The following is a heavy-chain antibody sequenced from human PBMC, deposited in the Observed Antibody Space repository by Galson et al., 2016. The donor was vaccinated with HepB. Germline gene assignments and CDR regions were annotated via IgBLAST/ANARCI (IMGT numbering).Heavy chain of an antibody. CDR1: GGSISSGVYY. J-gene: IGHJ4*02. Sequence: TLSLTCTVSGGSISSGVYYWSWVRQHPGKGLEWIGYIHYTGGTYYNPSLKSRVTISVDTSKNQFSLKLSSVTAADTAVYYCARNHDFWSGYYVLDYWGQGTLVTVSS. V-gene: IGHV4-31*03. CDR3: ARNHDFWSGYYVLDY. D-gene: IGHD3-3*01. CDR2: IHYTGGT.